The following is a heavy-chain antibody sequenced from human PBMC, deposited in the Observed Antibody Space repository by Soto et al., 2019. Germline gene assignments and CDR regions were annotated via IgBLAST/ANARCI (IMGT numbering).Heavy chain of an antibody. CDR2: IYSGGST. CDR1: GFTVSSNY. V-gene: IGHV3-66*01. J-gene: IGHJ4*02. D-gene: IGHD3-16*01. Sequence: EVQLVESGGGLVQPGGSLRLSCAASGFTVSSNYMSWVRQAPGKGLEWVSVIYSGGSTYYADSVKGRFTISRDNSKNTLYLQMTSLRAEDTAVYYCARDSSYDYIWGVFDYWGQGTLVTVSS. CDR3: ARDSSYDYIWGVFDY.